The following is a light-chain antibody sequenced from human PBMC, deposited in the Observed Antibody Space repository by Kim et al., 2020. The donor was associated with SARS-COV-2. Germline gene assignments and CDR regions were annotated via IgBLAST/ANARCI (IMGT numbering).Light chain of an antibody. V-gene: IGLV1-44*01. J-gene: IGLJ2*01. CDR1: GSSDEVDT. CDR3: AAQEGSLNVIV. Sequence: GQRLSITASGTGSSDEVDTTNWFQQHQRTAPKLLLYNNNQRPRGFRNRFSVSRSGTADSLALSGLQSEDESEYYCAAQEGSLNVIVFGGGTRLTVL. CDR2: NNN.